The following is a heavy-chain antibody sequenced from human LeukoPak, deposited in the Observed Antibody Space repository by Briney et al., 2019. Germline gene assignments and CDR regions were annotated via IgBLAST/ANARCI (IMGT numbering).Heavy chain of an antibody. CDR2: IRYDGSNK. Sequence: PGGSLRLSCAASGFTFSSYGMHWVRQAPGKGLEWVAFIRYDGSNKYYADSVKGRFTISRDNSKNTLYLQMNSLRAEDTAVYYCARGPDYYGSGSPGPYFDYWGQGTLVTVSS. CDR1: GFTFSSYG. J-gene: IGHJ4*02. D-gene: IGHD3-10*01. CDR3: ARGPDYYGSGSPGPYFDY. V-gene: IGHV3-30*02.